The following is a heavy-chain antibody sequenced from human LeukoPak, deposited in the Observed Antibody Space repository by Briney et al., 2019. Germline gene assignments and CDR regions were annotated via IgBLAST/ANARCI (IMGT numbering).Heavy chain of an antibody. J-gene: IGHJ4*02. D-gene: IGHD3-10*01. V-gene: IGHV3-23*01. CDR1: GITFSSYG. Sequence: PGGSLRLSCAASGITFSSYGMSWVRQAPGKGLEWVSSISSTGGTTYYADSVKGRFTISRDNSKNTLYLQMNSLKSEDTAVYYCTTYGSGRKFDYWGQGILVTVSS. CDR3: TTYGSGRKFDY. CDR2: ISSTGGTT.